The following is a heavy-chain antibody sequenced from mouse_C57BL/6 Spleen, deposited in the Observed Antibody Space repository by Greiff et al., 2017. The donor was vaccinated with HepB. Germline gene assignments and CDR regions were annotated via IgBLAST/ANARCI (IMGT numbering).Heavy chain of an antibody. D-gene: IGHD2-1*01. Sequence: VQLQQSGPELVKPGASVKLSCKASGYSFTGYYMHWVKQSPEKSLEWIGEINPSTGGTTYNQKFKAKATLTVDKSSSTAYMQLKSLTSEDSAVYYCARAGGNPFDYWGKGTLVTVSA. CDR3: ARAGGNPFDY. V-gene: IGHV1-42*01. J-gene: IGHJ3*01. CDR2: INPSTGGT. CDR1: GYSFTGYY.